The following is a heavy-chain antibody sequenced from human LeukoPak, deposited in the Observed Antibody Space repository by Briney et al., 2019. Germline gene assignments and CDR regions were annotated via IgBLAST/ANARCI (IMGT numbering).Heavy chain of an antibody. Sequence: GGSLRLSCAASGFTFSDYNMNWVRQSPEKGREWVSSITSGTTYIYYADSVRGRFTLSRDNAKNSLYLQMNSLRAEDTAVYYCARWPYGSSYYFDYWGQGTLVTVSS. CDR1: GFTFSDYN. CDR2: ITSGTTYI. CDR3: ARWPYGSSYYFDY. V-gene: IGHV3-21*01. J-gene: IGHJ4*02. D-gene: IGHD6-6*01.